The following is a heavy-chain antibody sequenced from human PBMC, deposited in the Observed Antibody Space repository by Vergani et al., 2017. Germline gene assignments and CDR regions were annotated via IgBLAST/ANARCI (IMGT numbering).Heavy chain of an antibody. CDR3: ARRYCSGGSCYPDY. V-gene: IGHV3-21*01. D-gene: IGHD2-15*01. J-gene: IGHJ4*02. CDR2: ISSSSSYI. CDR1: GFTFSSYS. Sequence: EVQLVESGGGLVKPGGSLRLSCAASGFTFSSYSMNWVRQAPGKGLEWVSSISSSSSYIYYADSVKGRFTISRDNAKNSLYLQMNSLRAEDTAVYYCARRYCSGGSCYPDYWGQGTLVTVSS.